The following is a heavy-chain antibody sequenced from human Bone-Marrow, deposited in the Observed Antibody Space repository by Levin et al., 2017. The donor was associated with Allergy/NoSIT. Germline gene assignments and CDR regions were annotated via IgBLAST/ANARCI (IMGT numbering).Heavy chain of an antibody. J-gene: IGHJ6*02. Sequence: GESLKISCAASGFTFSSYGMHWVRQAPGKGLEWVAVISYDGSNKYYADSVKGRFTISRDNSKNTLYLQMNSLRAEDTAVYYCAGKYTVTTSVDIYYGMDVWGQGTTVTVSS. CDR1: GFTFSSYG. V-gene: IGHV3-30*03. D-gene: IGHD4-17*01. CDR3: AGKYTVTTSVDIYYGMDV. CDR2: ISYDGSNK.